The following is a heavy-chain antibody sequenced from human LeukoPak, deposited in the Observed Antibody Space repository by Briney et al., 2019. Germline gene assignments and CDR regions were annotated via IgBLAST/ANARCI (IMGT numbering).Heavy chain of an antibody. Sequence: GGSLRLSCAASGFTFSSYAMLWVRQAPGKGLEWVAVISYDGSNKYYADSVKGRFTISRDNSKNTLYLQMNSLRAEDTAVYYCARDLSPVAGLFDYWGQGTLVTVSS. CDR2: ISYDGSNK. V-gene: IGHV3-30-3*01. D-gene: IGHD6-19*01. CDR1: GFTFSSYA. CDR3: ARDLSPVAGLFDY. J-gene: IGHJ4*02.